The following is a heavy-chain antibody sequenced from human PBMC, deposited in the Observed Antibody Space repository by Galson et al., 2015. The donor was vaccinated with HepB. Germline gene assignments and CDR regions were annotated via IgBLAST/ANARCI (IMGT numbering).Heavy chain of an antibody. D-gene: IGHD1-26*01. CDR2: ISSSSSYI. J-gene: IGHJ5*02. CDR3: ARDGVRIVGAPPGFGP. V-gene: IGHV3-21*01. Sequence: SLRLSCAASGFTFSSYSMNWVRQAPGKGLEWVSSISSSSSYIYYADSVKGRFTISRDNAKNSLYLQMNSLRAEDTAVYYCARDGVRIVGAPPGFGPWGQGTLVTVSS. CDR1: GFTFSSYS.